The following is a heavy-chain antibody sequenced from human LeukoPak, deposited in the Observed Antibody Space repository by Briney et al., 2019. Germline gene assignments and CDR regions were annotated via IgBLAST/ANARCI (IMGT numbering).Heavy chain of an antibody. CDR1: GFTFSSYG. V-gene: IGHV3-33*01. D-gene: IGHD3-3*01. CDR2: IWYDGSNK. Sequence: GGSLRLSCAASGFTFSSYGMPWVRQAPGKGLEWVAVIWYDGSNKYYADSVKGRFTISRDNSKNTLYLQMSSLRAEDTAVYYCARALTIFGVGDYYYGMDVWGQGTTVTVSS. CDR3: ARALTIFGVGDYYYGMDV. J-gene: IGHJ6*02.